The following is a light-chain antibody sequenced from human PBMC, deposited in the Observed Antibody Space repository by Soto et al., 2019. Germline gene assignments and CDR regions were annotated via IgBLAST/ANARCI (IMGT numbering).Light chain of an antibody. V-gene: IGKV1-5*03. Sequence: DIQMTQSPSTLSAFVGDRVTITCRASQSISSWLAWYQQKPGKAPKLLVYQASTLESGVPLRFSGSGSGTEFTLTISSLQPEDFATYYRQQSYRTPPITFGQGTRLEIK. J-gene: IGKJ5*01. CDR1: QSISSW. CDR3: QQSYRTPPIT. CDR2: QAS.